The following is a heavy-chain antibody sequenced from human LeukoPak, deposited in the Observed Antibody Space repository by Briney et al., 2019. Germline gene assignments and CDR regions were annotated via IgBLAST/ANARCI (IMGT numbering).Heavy chain of an antibody. D-gene: IGHD2-21*01. CDR2: IYSGGGI. Sequence: SGGSLRLSCAASGFSVSSNYMSWVRQAPGKGLEWVSVIYSGGGIYYADSVKGRFTSSRDNSKNTMYLQMNSLRAEDTAVYYCVRASHKGIWGQGTLVTVSS. CDR1: GFSVSSNY. V-gene: IGHV3-66*01. J-gene: IGHJ4*02. CDR3: VRASHKGI.